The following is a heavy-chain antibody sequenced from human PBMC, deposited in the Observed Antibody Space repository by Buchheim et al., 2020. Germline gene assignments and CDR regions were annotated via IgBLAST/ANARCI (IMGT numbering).Heavy chain of an antibody. D-gene: IGHD3-22*01. V-gene: IGHV3-20*01. CDR1: GFSFDDYG. Sequence: VQLVESGGGVVRPGGSLRLSCAASGFSFDDYGMSWVRQVPGKGLEWVSGINWNGGSTAYADSVKGRFTISRHNPKHSLYLHMNSLRPEDTALYHCARAKDSSGYYYHFDYWGQGAL. CDR2: INWNGGST. CDR3: ARAKDSSGYYYHFDY. J-gene: IGHJ4*02.